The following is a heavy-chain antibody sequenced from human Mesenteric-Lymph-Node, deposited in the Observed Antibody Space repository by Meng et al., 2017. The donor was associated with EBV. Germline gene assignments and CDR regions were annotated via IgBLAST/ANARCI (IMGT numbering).Heavy chain of an antibody. CDR2: INHSGST. CDR1: GGSFSGYY. Sequence: QVHLQQGGAGLLKPSETLSLTCAVYGGSFSGYYWSWIRQPPGKGLEWIGEINHSGSTNYNPSLKSRVTISVDTSKNQFSLKLSSVTAADTAVYYCARYSASSGYYNDWGQGTLVTVSS. V-gene: IGHV4-34*01. J-gene: IGHJ4*02. D-gene: IGHD3-22*01. CDR3: ARYSASSGYYND.